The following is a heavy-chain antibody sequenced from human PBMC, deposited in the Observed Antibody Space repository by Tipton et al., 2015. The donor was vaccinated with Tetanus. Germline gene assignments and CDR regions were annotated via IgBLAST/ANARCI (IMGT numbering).Heavy chain of an antibody. CDR1: GGSFSGYY. V-gene: IGHV4-34*01. CDR3: ARLNTAADLFDY. Sequence: TLSLTCAVHGGSFSGYYWSWIRQPPGKGLEWIGEINHSGSTNYNPSLKSRVTISVDTSKNQFSLKLSSVTAADTAVYYCARLNTAADLFDYWGQGTLVTVSS. D-gene: IGHD6-13*01. J-gene: IGHJ4*02. CDR2: INHSGST.